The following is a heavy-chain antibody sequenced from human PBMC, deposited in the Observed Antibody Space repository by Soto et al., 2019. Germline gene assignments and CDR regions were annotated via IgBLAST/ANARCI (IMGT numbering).Heavy chain of an antibody. CDR1: GFTFINAW. J-gene: IGHJ5*02. CDR3: TTSSHGSGYVP. Sequence: EVQLVESGGDLVKPGGSLRLSCAASGFTFINAWMTWVRQAPGKGLGWVGRIKSKTNGATTQYAAPVKGRFAIPRDDSTTPLYPKMNSLKNEDTAVYYCTTSSHGSGYVPGGQGTLVTGSS. CDR2: IKSKTNGATT. V-gene: IGHV3-15*01. D-gene: IGHD3-10*01.